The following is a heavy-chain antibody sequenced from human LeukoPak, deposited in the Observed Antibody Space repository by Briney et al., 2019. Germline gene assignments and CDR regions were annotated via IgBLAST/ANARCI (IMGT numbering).Heavy chain of an antibody. V-gene: IGHV3-7*01. D-gene: IGHD4-17*01. J-gene: IGHJ4*02. Sequence: GGSLRLSCAASGFTFSSYWMSWVRQAPGKGLEWVANIKEEGSEKYYVDSVKGRFTISRDNAKNSLYLQMNSLRAEDTAVYYYARALKNGDYYFDYWGQGTLVTVSS. CDR1: GFTFSSYW. CDR2: IKEEGSEK. CDR3: ARALKNGDYYFDY.